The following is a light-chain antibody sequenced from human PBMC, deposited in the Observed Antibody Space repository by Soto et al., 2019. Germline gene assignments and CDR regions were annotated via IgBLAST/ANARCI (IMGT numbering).Light chain of an antibody. CDR1: QDISNY. CDR3: QLYANRLRP. J-gene: IGKJ3*01. CDR2: DAS. Sequence: DVQMTQTPSSLSGFVGVRFTITCQPRQDISNYLNWYQQKPGKAPKLLIYDASNLETGVPSRFSGSGSGTDFTVTICSLQPEANATVYCQLYANRLRPSGPGTKVDIK. V-gene: IGKV1-33*01.